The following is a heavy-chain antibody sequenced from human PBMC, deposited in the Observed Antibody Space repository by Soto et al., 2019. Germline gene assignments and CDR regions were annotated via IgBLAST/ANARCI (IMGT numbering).Heavy chain of an antibody. D-gene: IGHD1-26*01. V-gene: IGHV6-1*01. CDR1: GDSVSSNSAA. CDR2: TYYRSKWYN. J-gene: IGHJ6*02. Sequence: AHTLSLTCAISGDSVSSNSAAWNWIRQSPSRDLEWLGRTYYRSKWYNDYAVSVKSRITINPDTSKNQFSLQLNSVTPDDTAVYSCERTYGGSYEDYYYYGMDVWGQGTTVTVSS. CDR3: ERTYGGSYEDYYYYGMDV.